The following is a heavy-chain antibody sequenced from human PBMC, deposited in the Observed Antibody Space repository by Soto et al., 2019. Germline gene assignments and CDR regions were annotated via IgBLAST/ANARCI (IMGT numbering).Heavy chain of an antibody. D-gene: IGHD4-17*01. CDR1: GFTFSSYS. Sequence: GGSLRLSCAASGFTFSSYSMNWVRQAPGKGLEWVSSISSSSSYIYYADSVKGRFTISRDNAKNSLYLQMNSLRAEDTAVYYCARDSMTTVPTGAFDIWGQGTTVTVSS. CDR2: ISSSSSYI. V-gene: IGHV3-21*01. J-gene: IGHJ3*02. CDR3: ARDSMTTVPTGAFDI.